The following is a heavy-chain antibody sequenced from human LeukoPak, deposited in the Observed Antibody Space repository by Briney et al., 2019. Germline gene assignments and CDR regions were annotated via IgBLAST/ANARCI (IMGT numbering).Heavy chain of an antibody. CDR2: INPNSGGT. CDR1: GYTFTGYY. Sequence: ASVKVSCKASGYTFTGYYMHWVRQAPGQGLEWMGWINPNSGGTNYAQKFQGRVTMTRDTSISTAYMELSRLRSDDTAVYYCARGLQENLAWLKAFSAFDIWGQGTMVTVSS. CDR3: ARGLQENLAWLKAFSAFDI. D-gene: IGHD5-24*01. J-gene: IGHJ3*02. V-gene: IGHV1-2*02.